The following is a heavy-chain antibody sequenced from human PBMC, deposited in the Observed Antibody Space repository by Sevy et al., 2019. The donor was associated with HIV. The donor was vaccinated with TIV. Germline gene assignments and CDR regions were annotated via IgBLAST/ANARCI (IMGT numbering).Heavy chain of an antibody. CDR2: MYSDGST. V-gene: IGHV3-66*01. J-gene: IGHJ4*02. D-gene: IGHD5-18*01. CDR3: ARGKSGYGYGLDY. Sequence: GGSLRLSCAASGFPVSSNYMSWVRQAPGKGPEWVSVMYSDGSTYHADSGKGRFTISRDNSKNTLYLQMNSLRVEDTAVYYCARGKSGYGYGLDYWGQGTLVTVSS. CDR1: GFPVSSNY.